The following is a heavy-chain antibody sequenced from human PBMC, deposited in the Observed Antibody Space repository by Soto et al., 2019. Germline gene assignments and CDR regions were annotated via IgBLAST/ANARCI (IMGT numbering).Heavy chain of an antibody. CDR2: IIWKSGLT. CDR3: TKDVTPGGADV. D-gene: IGHD3-10*01. J-gene: IGHJ6*02. Sequence: PGGSLRLSCTASGFTFDDYGVHWVRQAPGKGLEWVSGIIWKSGLTGYADSVKGRFTISRDNAKNSLYLQMNSLTAEDTALYYCTKDVTPGGADVWGQGTMVTVSS. V-gene: IGHV3-9*01. CDR1: GFTFDDYG.